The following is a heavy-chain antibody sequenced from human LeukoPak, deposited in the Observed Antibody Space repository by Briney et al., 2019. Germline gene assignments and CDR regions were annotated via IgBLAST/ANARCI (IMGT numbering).Heavy chain of an antibody. V-gene: IGHV3-7*01. J-gene: IGHJ4*02. CDR3: ARGVDTAMVTYFDY. CDR1: GFTFSTYW. Sequence: PGGSLRLSCAASGFTFSTYWMSWVRQAPGKGLEWVANIKQDGTENYYVDSVKGRFTISRDNAKNSLYLQINSLRVEDTAVYYCARGVDTAMVTYFDYWGQGTLVTVSS. D-gene: IGHD5-18*01. CDR2: IKQDGTEN.